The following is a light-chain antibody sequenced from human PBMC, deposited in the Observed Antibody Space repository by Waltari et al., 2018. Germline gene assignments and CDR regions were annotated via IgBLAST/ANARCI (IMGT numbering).Light chain of an antibody. CDR1: QSVSSN. CDR2: GAS. CDR3: QQYNNWPPSGLYT. Sequence: EIVMTQSPATLSVSPGERATLSCRASQSVSSNLAWYQQKPGQAPRLLIYGASTRATVIPARFSGSGSGTEFTLTISSLQSEDFAVYYCQQYNNWPPSGLYTFGQGTKLEIK. V-gene: IGKV3-15*01. J-gene: IGKJ2*01.